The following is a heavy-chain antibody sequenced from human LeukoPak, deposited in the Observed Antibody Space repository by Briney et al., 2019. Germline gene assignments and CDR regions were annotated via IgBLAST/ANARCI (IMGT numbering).Heavy chain of an antibody. D-gene: IGHD5-18*01. J-gene: IGHJ4*02. CDR2: IHRGGST. V-gene: IGHV4-38-2*02. CDR1: GYSISSGFY. CDR3: ARVYIYGRSYFDY. Sequence: SKTLSLTCTVSGYSISSGFYWGWIRQPPGKGLEWIGTIHRGGSTNYNPSLKSRVTISVDTSKNQFSLNLSSVTVADTAIYYCARVYIYGRSYFDYWGQGTLVTVSS.